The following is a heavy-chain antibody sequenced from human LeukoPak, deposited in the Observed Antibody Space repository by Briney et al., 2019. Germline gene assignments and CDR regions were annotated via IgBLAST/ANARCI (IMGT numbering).Heavy chain of an antibody. CDR2: IFHSGGT. CDR1: GFTFSNAW. D-gene: IGHD6-6*01. Sequence: GSLRLSCAASGFTFSNAWMSWVRQVPGKGLEWIGSIFHSGGTYYNPSLKSRVTISVDTSKNQFSLNMNSVTAADTAVYYCARDSAARPAGLWGHGTLVTVSS. J-gene: IGHJ4*01. V-gene: IGHV4-4*02. CDR3: ARDSAARPAGL.